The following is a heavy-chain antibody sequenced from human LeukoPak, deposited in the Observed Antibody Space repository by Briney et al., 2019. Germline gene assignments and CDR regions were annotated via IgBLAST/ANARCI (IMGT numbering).Heavy chain of an antibody. CDR2: IYYSGHT. J-gene: IGHJ1*01. CDR3: ARGGAARLHFQN. D-gene: IGHD6-6*01. V-gene: IGHV4-61*01. CDR1: GGSVSSGSYY. Sequence: SETPSLTCTVSGGSVSSGSYYWSWIRQPPGKGLEWIGYIYYSGHTNYNPSLKSRVTISVDTSKSQFSLNLNSVTAADTAVYYCARGGAARLHFQNWGQGTLVTVSS.